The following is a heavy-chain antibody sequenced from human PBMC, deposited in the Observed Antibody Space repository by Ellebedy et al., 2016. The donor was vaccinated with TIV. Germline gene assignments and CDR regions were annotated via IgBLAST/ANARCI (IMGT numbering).Heavy chain of an antibody. Sequence: AASVKVSCKSSGYTFIDYGISWVRQAPGQGLDWMGWVSAYSGNTNYAENLQGRVTMTTDTSTDTAYMELRSLRSDDTAVYYCARYTGSGTYYRKGKDVWGQGTTVTVSS. CDR1: GYTFIDYG. CDR2: VSAYSGNT. D-gene: IGHD3-10*01. CDR3: ARYTGSGTYYRKGKDV. J-gene: IGHJ6*02. V-gene: IGHV1-18*01.